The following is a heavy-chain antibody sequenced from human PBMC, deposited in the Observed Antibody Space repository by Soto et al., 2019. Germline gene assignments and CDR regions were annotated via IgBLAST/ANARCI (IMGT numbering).Heavy chain of an antibody. CDR3: ARTVHSGYDSFFDY. CDR1: GFTFSSYG. J-gene: IGHJ4*02. Sequence: PGGSLRLSCAASGFTFSSYGMHWVRQAPGKGLEWVAVIWYDGSNKYYADSVKGRFTISRDNSKNTLYLQMNSLRAEDTAVYYCARTVHSGYDSFFDYWGQGTLVTVSS. D-gene: IGHD5-12*01. CDR2: IWYDGSNK. V-gene: IGHV3-33*01.